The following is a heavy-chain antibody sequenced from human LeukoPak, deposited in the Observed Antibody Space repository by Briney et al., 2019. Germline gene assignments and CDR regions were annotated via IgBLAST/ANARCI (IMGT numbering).Heavy chain of an antibody. Sequence: PGGSLRLSCAASGFTFSSYAMSWVRQAPGKGLEWVSSISSSSSYIYYADSVKGRFTISRDNAKNSLYLQMSSLRAEDTAVYYCARDLESNYDFWSGYEPSGFDIWGQGTMVTVSS. V-gene: IGHV3-21*01. D-gene: IGHD3-3*01. CDR2: ISSSSSYI. CDR3: ARDLESNYDFWSGYEPSGFDI. J-gene: IGHJ3*02. CDR1: GFTFSSYA.